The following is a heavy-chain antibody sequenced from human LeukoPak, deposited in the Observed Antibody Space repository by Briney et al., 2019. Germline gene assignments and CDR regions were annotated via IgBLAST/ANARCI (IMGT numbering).Heavy chain of an antibody. D-gene: IGHD2-2*01. J-gene: IGHJ4*02. CDR1: GYTFTGYY. CDR3: ARVLGVVPAAAYFDY. Sequence: ASVKVSCKASGYTFTGYYMHWVRQAPGQGLEWMGGIIPIFGTANYAQKFQGRVTITADESTSTAYMELSSLRSEDTAVYYCARVLGVVPAAAYFDYWGQGTLVTVSS. CDR2: IIPIFGTA. V-gene: IGHV1-69*13.